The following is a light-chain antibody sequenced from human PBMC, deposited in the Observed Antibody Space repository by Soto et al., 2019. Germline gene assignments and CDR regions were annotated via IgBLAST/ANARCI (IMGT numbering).Light chain of an antibody. V-gene: IGKV3-20*01. CDR3: HQYSSSPIT. CDR1: QSISSSY. Sequence: EIVLTQTPGTLSLSPGERATLSCRASQSISSSYLAWYQQKRGQTPRLLISPAASRATGIADRFSGSGSGTDDTLLISRLESEDFAVYYCHQYSSSPITFGQGTRLEIK. CDR2: PAA. J-gene: IGKJ5*01.